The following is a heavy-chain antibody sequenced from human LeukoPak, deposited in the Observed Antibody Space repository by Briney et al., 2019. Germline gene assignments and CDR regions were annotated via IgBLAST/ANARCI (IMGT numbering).Heavy chain of an antibody. CDR3: ATVGSRDGYNWFDY. D-gene: IGHD5-24*01. Sequence: ASVKVSCKASGYTFTSYAMNWVRQAPGQGLEWMGWINTNTGNPTYAQGFTGRFVFSLDTSVSTAYLQISSLKAEDTAVYYCATVGSRDGYNWFDYWGQGTLVTVSS. CDR1: GYTFTSYA. J-gene: IGHJ4*02. V-gene: IGHV7-4-1*02. CDR2: INTNTGNP.